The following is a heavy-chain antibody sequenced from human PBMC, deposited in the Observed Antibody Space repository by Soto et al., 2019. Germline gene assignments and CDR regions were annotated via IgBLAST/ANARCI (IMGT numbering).Heavy chain of an antibody. CDR1: GLIFGSRC. CDR3: ARGSTDSYPGSRIFDL. Sequence: GESRRRSWFASGLIFGSRCMSWVRPAPGEGLQWVATITDTGGDAKYADSVRGRFVISRDNSQKTLYLQMTSLTAEDSAMYFCARGSTDSYPGSRIFDLWGRGTLVTVSS. V-gene: IGHV3-23*01. J-gene: IGHJ4*02. D-gene: IGHD3-10*01. CDR2: ITDTGGDA.